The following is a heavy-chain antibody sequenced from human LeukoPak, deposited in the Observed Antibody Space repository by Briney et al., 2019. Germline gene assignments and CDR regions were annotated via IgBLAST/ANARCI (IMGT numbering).Heavy chain of an antibody. CDR1: GFSLRPSAVG. V-gene: IGHV2-5*01. CDR3: AHHYYYGWGSYYNDLKWFDP. CDR2: IYWNDDK. Sequence: SGATLIHPCRTLTLTCTFSGFSLRPSAVGVGWVRLPPVKALEWLALIYWNDDKRYRPSLKSRHTITQDNSQNHVVLTMTKLDSVDTATYYCAHHYYYGWGSYYNDLKWFDPWAREPWSPSPQ. D-gene: IGHD3-10*01. J-gene: IGHJ5*02.